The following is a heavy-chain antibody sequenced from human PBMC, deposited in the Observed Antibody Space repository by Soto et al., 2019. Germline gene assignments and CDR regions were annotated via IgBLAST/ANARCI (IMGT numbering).Heavy chain of an antibody. J-gene: IGHJ4*02. CDR3: AKRDDGSGYPYYFDS. V-gene: IGHV3-23*01. Sequence: PGGSLRLSCTASGFTFSSYAMNWVRQAPGKGLEWVSVIGGAGVIRSYADSVRGRFTISRDNSKNTVYLQMNSLRAEDTAVYYCAKRDDGSGYPYYFDSWGQGTLVTVSS. CDR2: IGGAGVIR. CDR1: GFTFSSYA. D-gene: IGHD3-22*01.